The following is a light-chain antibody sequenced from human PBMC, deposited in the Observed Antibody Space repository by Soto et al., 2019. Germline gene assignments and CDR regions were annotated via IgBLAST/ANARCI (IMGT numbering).Light chain of an antibody. V-gene: IGKV3-15*01. CDR2: GAS. CDR3: QQYSNWPLLS. Sequence: EIVMTQSPATLSVSPGERATLSCRASQSVGSNLAWYQQKPGQTPRVLIYGASTRAIGIPARFSGSGFGTEFTLTISSLQSEDFVVYYCQQYSNWPLLSFGGGTRWIS. J-gene: IGKJ4*01. CDR1: QSVGSN.